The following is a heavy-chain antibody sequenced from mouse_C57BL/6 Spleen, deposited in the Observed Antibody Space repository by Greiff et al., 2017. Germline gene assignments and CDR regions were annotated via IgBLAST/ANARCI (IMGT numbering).Heavy chain of an antibody. V-gene: IGHV1-53*01. CDR3: ARSYSNYGYAMDY. CDR2: INPSNGGT. CDR1: GYTFTSYW. D-gene: IGHD2-5*01. J-gene: IGHJ4*01. Sequence: QVQLQQPGTELVKPGASVKLSCKASGYTFTSYWMPWVKQRPGQGLEWIGNINPSNGGTNYNEKFKSKATLTVDKSSRTAYMQLSSLTSEDSAVYYCARSYSNYGYAMDYWGQGTSVTVSS.